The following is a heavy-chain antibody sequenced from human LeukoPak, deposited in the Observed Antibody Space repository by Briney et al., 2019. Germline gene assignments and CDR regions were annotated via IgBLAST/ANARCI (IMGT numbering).Heavy chain of an antibody. J-gene: IGHJ4*02. V-gene: IGHV4-39*01. CDR2: IYYSGST. Sequence: SETLSLTCTVSGGSISSGGCYWGWIRQPPGKGLEWIGSIYYSGSTYYNPSLKSRVTISVDTSKNQFSLKLSSVTAADTAVYYCARRRAYYYDSSGPDFDYWGQGTLVTVSS. CDR3: ARRRAYYYDSSGPDFDY. D-gene: IGHD3-22*01. CDR1: GGSISSGGCY.